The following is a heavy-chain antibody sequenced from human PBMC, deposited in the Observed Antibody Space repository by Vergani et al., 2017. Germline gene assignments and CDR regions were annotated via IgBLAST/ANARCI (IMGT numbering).Heavy chain of an antibody. CDR2: IDPSDSYT. CDR1: GYSFTSYW. Sequence: EVQLVESGGGLVQPGESLRISCKGSGYSFTSYWISWVRQMPGKGLEWMGRIDPSDSYTNYSPSFQGHVTISADKSISTAYLQWSSLKASDTAMYYCARRQDRDYYYGMDVWGQGTTVTVSS. J-gene: IGHJ6*02. CDR3: ARRQDRDYYYGMDV. V-gene: IGHV5-10-1*01. D-gene: IGHD1-14*01.